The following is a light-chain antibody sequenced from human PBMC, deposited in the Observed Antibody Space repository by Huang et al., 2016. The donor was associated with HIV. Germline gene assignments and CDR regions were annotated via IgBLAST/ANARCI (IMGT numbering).Light chain of an antibody. V-gene: IGKV3-15*01. CDR3: QQYSRWPPA. J-gene: IGKJ4*01. CDR1: QSVSYN. Sequence: EIVMTQSPPTLSVSPGERAALSCRASQSVSYNLAWYQQKPGQAPRVLINGASTRATGIPARFSGSGSETEVTLTIRSLQSEDVAVYYCQQYSRWPPAFGGGTKVEIK. CDR2: GAS.